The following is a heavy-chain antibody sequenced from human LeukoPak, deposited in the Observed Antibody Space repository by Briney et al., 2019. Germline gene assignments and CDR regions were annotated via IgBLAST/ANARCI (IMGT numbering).Heavy chain of an antibody. J-gene: IGHJ4*02. CDR1: GASFSGYY. D-gene: IGHD6-13*01. CDR3: ARGGPRYSSHWYNY. Sequence: PSETLSLSCAVYGASFSGYYWSWIRQPPGKGLEWIGEINHSGSTNYNPSLKSRVTISVDTFKNQFSLKLSSVTATDTAVYYCARGGPRYSSHWYNYWGQGILVTVSS. V-gene: IGHV4-34*01. CDR2: INHSGST.